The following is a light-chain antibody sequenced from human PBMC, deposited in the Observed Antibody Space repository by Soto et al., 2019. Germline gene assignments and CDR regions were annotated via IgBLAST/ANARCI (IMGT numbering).Light chain of an antibody. Sequence: EIVLTQSPGTLSLSPGERATLSCRASQSVSSSYLAWYQQQPGQAPRLLIYGASSRATGIPDRFSGSGSGTDFTLTISRLEPADFAVYYCQQYGSSPGITFGQGTRLQIK. CDR2: GAS. J-gene: IGKJ5*01. CDR1: QSVSSSY. CDR3: QQYGSSPGIT. V-gene: IGKV3-20*01.